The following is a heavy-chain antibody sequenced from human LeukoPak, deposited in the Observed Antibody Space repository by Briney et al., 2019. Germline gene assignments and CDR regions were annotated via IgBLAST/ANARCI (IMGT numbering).Heavy chain of an antibody. CDR1: GLTVSSNY. D-gene: IGHD3-9*01. V-gene: IGHV3-53*01. CDR2: LYTGDST. CDR3: VRIRPFHILAGYYLDV. J-gene: IGHJ6*02. Sequence: LSGGSLRLSRAASGLTVSSNYMSCVRQAPGKGRGWVLVLYTGDSTYYVDSVNGRFTISRDNSKNSLYLQMSSLRAEDTAVYYCVRIRPFHILAGYYLDVWGQGTTVTVSS.